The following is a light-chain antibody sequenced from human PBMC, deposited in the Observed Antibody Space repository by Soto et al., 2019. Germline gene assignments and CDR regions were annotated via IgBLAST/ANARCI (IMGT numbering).Light chain of an antibody. CDR2: DAS. V-gene: IGKV3-11*01. Sequence: EIVLTQSPVTPSLSPGERASLSWRASQSVGSYLAWYQQKPGQAPRLLIYDASNRATGIPARFSGSGSGTDFTLTISSLEPEDFAVYYCQQRLNWQVTFGQGTRLGI. CDR1: QSVGSY. CDR3: QQRLNWQVT. J-gene: IGKJ5*01.